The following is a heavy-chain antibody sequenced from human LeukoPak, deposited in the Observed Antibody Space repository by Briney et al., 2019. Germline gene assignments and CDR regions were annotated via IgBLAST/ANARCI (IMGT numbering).Heavy chain of an antibody. CDR2: MNPNSGNT. Sequence: GASVKVSCKASGYTFTSYDINWVRQATGQGLEWMGWMNPNSGNTGYAQKFQGRVTMTRNTSISTAYMELSSLRSEDTAVYYCARRPMGRILRGVGTYGMDVWGQGTTVAVSS. V-gene: IGHV1-8*01. J-gene: IGHJ6*02. CDR1: GYTFTSYD. D-gene: IGHD3-10*01. CDR3: ARRPMGRILRGVGTYGMDV.